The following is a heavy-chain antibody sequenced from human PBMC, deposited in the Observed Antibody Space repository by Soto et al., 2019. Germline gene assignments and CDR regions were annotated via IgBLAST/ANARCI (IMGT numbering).Heavy chain of an antibody. Sequence: QVQLQESGPGLVKPSGTLSLTCAVSGDSITRVNWWSWVRQAPGKGLEWIGEIYHSGSTNYNPSLKRRVSISVDTSNNLCSLILTSVTAADTAVYYCAKGDDYGDRGGWFDPWGQGTLVTVSS. J-gene: IGHJ5*02. CDR2: IYHSGST. V-gene: IGHV4-4*02. CDR1: GDSITRVNW. D-gene: IGHD4-17*01. CDR3: AKGDDYGDRGGWFDP.